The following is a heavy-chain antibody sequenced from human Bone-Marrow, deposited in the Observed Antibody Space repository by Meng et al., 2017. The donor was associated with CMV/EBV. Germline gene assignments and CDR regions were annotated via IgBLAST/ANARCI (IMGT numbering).Heavy chain of an antibody. CDR3: ARDAPVITPHHDAFAI. V-gene: IGHV3-48*04. CDR2: ISSSSSTI. Sequence: GGSLRLSCAASGFTFSSYSMNWVRQAPGKGLEWVSYISSSSSTIYYADSVKGRFTISRDNAKNSLYLQMNSLRVEDTAIYYCARDAPVITPHHDAFAIWGQGQWVTVSS. J-gene: IGHJ3*02. D-gene: IGHD4-23*01. CDR1: GFTFSSYS.